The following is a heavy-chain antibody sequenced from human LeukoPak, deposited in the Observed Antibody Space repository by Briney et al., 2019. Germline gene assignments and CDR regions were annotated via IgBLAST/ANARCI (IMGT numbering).Heavy chain of an antibody. D-gene: IGHD6-13*01. V-gene: IGHV4-38-2*02. CDR1: GYSISSGYY. CDR2: IYHSGST. CDR3: ARIYSSSWYVYYYYYMDV. J-gene: IGHJ6*03. Sequence: SETLSLTCTVSGYSISSGYYWGWIRQPPGKGLEWIGSIYHSGSTYYNPSLKGRVTISVDTSKNQFSLKLSSVTAADTAVYYCARIYSSSWYVYYYYYMDVWGKGTTVTVSS.